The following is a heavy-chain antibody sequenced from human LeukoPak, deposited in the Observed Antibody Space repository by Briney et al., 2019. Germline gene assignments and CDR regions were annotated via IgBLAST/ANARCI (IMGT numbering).Heavy chain of an antibody. CDR2: ISYDGSNK. CDR3: ARIHSLYYYDSSGYGAFDI. D-gene: IGHD3-22*01. CDR1: GFTFSGYG. Sequence: PGGSLRLSCAASGFTFSGYGMHWVRQAPGKGLEWVAVISYDGSNKYYADSVKGRFTISRDNSKNTLYLQMNSLRAEDTAVYYCARIHSLYYYDSSGYGAFDIWGQGTMVTVSS. J-gene: IGHJ3*02. V-gene: IGHV3-30*03.